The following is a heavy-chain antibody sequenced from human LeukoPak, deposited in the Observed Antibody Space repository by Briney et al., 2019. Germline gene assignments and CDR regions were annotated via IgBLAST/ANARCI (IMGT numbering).Heavy chain of an antibody. Sequence: SETLSLTCTVSGGSISSSSYYWGWIRQPPGKGLEWIGSIYYSGSTYYNPSLKSRVTISVDTSKNQFSLKLSSVTAADTAVYYCARETKYSSSGDWFDPWGQGTLVTVSS. D-gene: IGHD6-13*01. V-gene: IGHV4-39*07. J-gene: IGHJ5*02. CDR3: ARETKYSSSGDWFDP. CDR2: IYYSGST. CDR1: GGSISSSSYY.